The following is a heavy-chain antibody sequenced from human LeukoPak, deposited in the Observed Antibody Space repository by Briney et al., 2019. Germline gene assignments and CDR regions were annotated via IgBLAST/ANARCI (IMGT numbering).Heavy chain of an antibody. J-gene: IGHJ5*01. D-gene: IGHD3-10*01. Sequence: GGSLRLSCAASGFTFTTYDMGWVRQAPGKGLEWVSGISGSGNTFYVDSVQGRFIISRDNFQNTLNLQMNSLRDDDAAVYYCAKGARVSSNVSGSYRDFFDSWGQGTLVTVSS. CDR3: AKGARVSSNVSGSYRDFFDS. V-gene: IGHV3-23*01. CDR1: GFTFTTYD. CDR2: ISGSGNT.